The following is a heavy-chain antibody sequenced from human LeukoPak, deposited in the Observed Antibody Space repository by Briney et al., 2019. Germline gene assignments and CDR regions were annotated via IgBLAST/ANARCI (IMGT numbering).Heavy chain of an antibody. CDR1: GFTFSSYG. J-gene: IGHJ4*02. CDR2: ISYDGSNK. D-gene: IGHD3-22*01. CDR3: ARETRTYYYDSSGHDY. V-gene: IGHV3-30*19. Sequence: GGSLRLSCAASGFTFSSYGMHWVRQAPGKGLEWVAVISYDGSNKYYADSVKGRFTISRDNSKNTLYLQMNSLRAEDTAVYYCARETRTYYYDSSGHDYWGQGTLVTVSS.